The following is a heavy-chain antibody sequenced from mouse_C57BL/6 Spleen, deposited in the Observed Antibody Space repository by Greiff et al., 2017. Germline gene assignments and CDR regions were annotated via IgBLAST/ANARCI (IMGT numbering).Heavy chain of an antibody. CDR2: IDPSDSYT. J-gene: IGHJ2*01. D-gene: IGHD1-1*01. CDR3: ARFITTVVGFDY. V-gene: IGHV1-50*01. CDR1: GYTFTSYW. Sequence: QVQLQQPGAELVKPGASVKLSCKASGYTFTSYWMQWVKQRPGQGLEWIGEIDPSDSYTNYNQKFKGKATLTVDTSSSTAYMQLSSLTSEDSAVYYCARFITTVVGFDYWGQGTTLTVSS.